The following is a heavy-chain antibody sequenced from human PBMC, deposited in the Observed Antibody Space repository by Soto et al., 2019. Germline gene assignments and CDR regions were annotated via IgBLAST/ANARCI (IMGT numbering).Heavy chain of an antibody. J-gene: IGHJ5*02. CDR2: AYSFANT. CDR3: LRHGNAYMHWFAP. D-gene: IGHD1-1*01. V-gene: IGHV4-39*01. CDR1: GGSISDDSYY. Sequence: RLQESGPGLVRPSETLSLTCNLSGGSISDDSYYWAWIRQPPGAALEWICSAYSFANTYYNPSLKIRVSTSIHPSRKHISLNLKSVSAADTAVYHCLRHGNAYMHWFAPWGQGTLVIVSS.